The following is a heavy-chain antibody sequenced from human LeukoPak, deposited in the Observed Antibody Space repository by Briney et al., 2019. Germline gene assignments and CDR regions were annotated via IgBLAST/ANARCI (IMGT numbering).Heavy chain of an antibody. V-gene: IGHV4-61*05. CDR2: IYYSGST. J-gene: IGHJ4*02. CDR1: GGSISSSSYY. CDR3: ARLDEDDYSLDY. D-gene: IGHD4-4*01. Sequence: SETLSLTCTVSGGSISSSSYYWSWIRQPPGKGLEWIGYIYYSGSTNYNPSLKSRVTISVDASKNQFSLKLSSVTAADTAVYYCARLDEDDYSLDYWGQGTLVTVSS.